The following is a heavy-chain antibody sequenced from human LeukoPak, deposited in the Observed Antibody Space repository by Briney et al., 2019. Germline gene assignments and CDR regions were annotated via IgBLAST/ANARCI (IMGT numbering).Heavy chain of an antibody. CDR3: ARAALRSGYFAY. CDR1: GGSFSGYY. D-gene: IGHD3-3*01. CDR2: INHSGST. V-gene: IGHV4-34*01. Sequence: SETLSLTCAVYGGSFSGYYWSWIRQPPGKGLEWIGEINHSGSTNYNPSLKSRVTISVDTSKNLFSLKLSSVTAADTAVYYCARAALRSGYFAYWGQGTLVTVSS. J-gene: IGHJ4*02.